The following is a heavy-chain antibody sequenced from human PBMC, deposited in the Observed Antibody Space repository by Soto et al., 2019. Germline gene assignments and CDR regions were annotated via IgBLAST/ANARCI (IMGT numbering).Heavy chain of an antibody. CDR1: GFTFSSYN. CDR3: ARGTTGLNWFDP. V-gene: IGHV3-21*01. J-gene: IGHJ5*02. Sequence: EVQLVESGGGLVKPGGSLRLSCAASGFTFSSYNMNWVRQAPGKGLEWVASISPSSRYIYYADSVKGRFTISRDNAKNTLNLQMNTLRDEDKAVYYCARGTTGLNWFDPWGQGTLVTVSS. D-gene: IGHD1-7*01. CDR2: ISPSSRYI.